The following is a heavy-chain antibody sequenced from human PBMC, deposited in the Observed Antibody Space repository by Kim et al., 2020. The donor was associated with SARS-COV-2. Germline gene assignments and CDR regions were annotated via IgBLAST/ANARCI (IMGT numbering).Heavy chain of an antibody. J-gene: IGHJ4*02. CDR3: AKHEGKGGGGPLDH. D-gene: IGHD3-16*01. CDR2: IWFDGSKR. CDR1: GFTFSSYA. Sequence: GGSLRLSCAASGFTFSSYAMHWVRQAPGKGLEWVAIIWFDGSKRYYLDSVKGRFTISRDNSKNTLYLQMNSLRAEDTAVYYCAKHEGKGGGGPLDHWGEG. V-gene: IGHV3-33*06.